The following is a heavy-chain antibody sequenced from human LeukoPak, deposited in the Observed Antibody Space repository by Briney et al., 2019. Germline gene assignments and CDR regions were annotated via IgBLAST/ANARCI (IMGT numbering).Heavy chain of an antibody. D-gene: IGHD6-13*01. CDR3: ARAAGXFXSPDX. CDR2: ISSSSSYI. J-gene: IGHJ4*02. V-gene: IGHV3-21*01. Sequence: PGGSLRLSCAASGFTFSSYSMNWVRQAPGKGLEWVSSISSSSSYIYYADSVKGRFTISRDNAKNSLYLQMNSLRAEDTAVYYCARAAGXFXSPDXXXQGTLXTV. CDR1: GFTFSSYS.